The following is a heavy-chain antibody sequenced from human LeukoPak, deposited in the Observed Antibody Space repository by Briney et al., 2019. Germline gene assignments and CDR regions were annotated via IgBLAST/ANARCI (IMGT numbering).Heavy chain of an antibody. J-gene: IGHJ4*02. CDR3: ARGHYSDSTTYLDY. CDR1: GFTFSNFG. CDR2: IWDGGTYK. D-gene: IGHD3-22*01. Sequence: GGSLRLSCAASGFTFSNFGMHWVRQAPGKGLEWVAIIWDGGTYKYYAESVKGRFIISRDNSQKTVNLQMNSLRVEDTAVYYCARGHYSDSTTYLDYWGQGTLVTVSS. V-gene: IGHV3-33*01.